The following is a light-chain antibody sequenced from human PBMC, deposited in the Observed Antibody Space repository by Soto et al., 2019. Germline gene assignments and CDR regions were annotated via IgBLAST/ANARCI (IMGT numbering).Light chain of an antibody. CDR3: QQSYSTPYT. J-gene: IGKJ5*01. Sequence: DIQMAQSPSSLPASVGARVTITSGASQSISSYLNWYQQKPGKAPKILIYAASSLQSGVPSRFSGSGSGTDFTLTISSLKPEDFETYYCQQSYSTPYTFGQGTRLEIK. CDR2: AAS. V-gene: IGKV1-39*01. CDR1: QSISSY.